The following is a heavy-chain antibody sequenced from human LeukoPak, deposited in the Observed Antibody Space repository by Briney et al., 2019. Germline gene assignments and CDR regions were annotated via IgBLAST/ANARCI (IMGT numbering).Heavy chain of an antibody. D-gene: IGHD6-13*01. Sequence: GGSLRLSCAASGLTFSSYDMDWVRQVTGKGLEWVSGIGTAGDTYYPGSVKGRFTISRENAKNSLYLQMNSLRAGDTAVYYCARAAAGTYWFDPWGQGTLVTVSS. CDR1: GLTFSSYD. CDR2: IGTAGDT. V-gene: IGHV3-13*01. CDR3: ARAAAGTYWFDP. J-gene: IGHJ5*02.